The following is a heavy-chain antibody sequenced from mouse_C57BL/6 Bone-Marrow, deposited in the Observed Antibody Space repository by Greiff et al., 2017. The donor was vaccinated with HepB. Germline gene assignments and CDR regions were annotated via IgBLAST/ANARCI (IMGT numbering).Heavy chain of an antibody. CDR3: ARDRVVATDWYFDV. CDR1: GFTFSDYY. J-gene: IGHJ1*03. CDR2: INYDGSST. Sequence: EVQLVESEGGLVQPGSSMKLSCTASGFTFSDYYMAWVRQVPEKGLEWVANINYDGSSTYYLDSLKSRFIISRDNAKNILYLQMSSLKSEDTATYYCARDRVVATDWYFDVWGTGTTVTVSS. V-gene: IGHV5-16*01. D-gene: IGHD1-1*01.